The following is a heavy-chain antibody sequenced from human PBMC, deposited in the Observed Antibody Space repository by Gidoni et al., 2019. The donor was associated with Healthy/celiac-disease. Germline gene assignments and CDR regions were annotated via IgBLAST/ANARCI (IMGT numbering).Heavy chain of an antibody. Sequence: EVQLVESGGGLVQPGRSLRLSCAASGFTFDASAMHWVRQAPGKGLEWVSGISWNSGSIGYADSVKGRFTISRDNAKNSLYLQMNSLRAEDTAVYYCAKVGCSSTSCYHYYGMDVWGQGTTVTVSS. CDR1: GFTFDASA. V-gene: IGHV3-9*01. CDR2: ISWNSGSI. CDR3: AKVGCSSTSCYHYYGMDV. D-gene: IGHD2-2*01. J-gene: IGHJ6*02.